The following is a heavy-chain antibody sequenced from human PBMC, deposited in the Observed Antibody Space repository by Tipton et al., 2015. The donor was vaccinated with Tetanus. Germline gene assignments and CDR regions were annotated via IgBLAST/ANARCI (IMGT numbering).Heavy chain of an antibody. J-gene: IGHJ5*02. D-gene: IGHD1-26*01. CDR1: GFTFSSYA. V-gene: IGHV3-23*01. CDR3: AKDRQGVGATLA. Sequence: SLRLSCAASGFTFSSYAMSWVRQAPGKGLEWVSAISGSGGSTYYADSVKGRFTISRDNSKNTLYLQMNSLRAEDTAVYYCAKDRQGVGATLAWGQGTLVTVSS. CDR2: ISGSGGST.